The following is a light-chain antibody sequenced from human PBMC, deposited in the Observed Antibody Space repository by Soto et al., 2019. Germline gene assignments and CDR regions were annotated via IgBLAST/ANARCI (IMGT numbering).Light chain of an antibody. CDR3: CSNAPISTVV. J-gene: IGLJ3*02. CDR1: SSDVGSYNL. V-gene: IGLV2-23*01. Sequence: QSALTQPASVSGSPGQSITISCTGTSSDVGSYNLVSWYQQHPGKAPKLMIYEDNKRPPGVSNRFSVSKSGNTASLTISGLQAEDEAPYYCCSNAPISTVVFCGGTKLTVL. CDR2: EDN.